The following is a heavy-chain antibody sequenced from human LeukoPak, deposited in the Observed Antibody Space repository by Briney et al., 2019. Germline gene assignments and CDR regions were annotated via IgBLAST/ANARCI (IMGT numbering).Heavy chain of an antibody. J-gene: IGHJ4*02. CDR1: GGTFSSYA. D-gene: IGHD4-23*01. CDR2: IIPIFGTA. CDR3: ARTPPDYGGNYYFDY. V-gene: IGHV1-69*13. Sequence: EASVKVSCKASGGTFSSYAIRWVRQAPGQGLEWMGGIIPIFGTANYAQKLQGRVTITADESTSTAYMELSSLRSEDTAVYYCARTPPDYGGNYYFDYWGQGTLVTVSS.